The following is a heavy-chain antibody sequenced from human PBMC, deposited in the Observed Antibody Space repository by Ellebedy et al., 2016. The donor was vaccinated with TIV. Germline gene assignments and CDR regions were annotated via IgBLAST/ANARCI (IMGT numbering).Heavy chain of an antibody. J-gene: IGHJ5*02. D-gene: IGHD3-10*01. V-gene: IGHV1-69*13. CDR1: GVTFSRYA. Sequence: AASVKVSCKASGVTFSRYAVSWVRQAPGQGLEWMGPLIPMYGKTHYAQKLQGRVTIAADESKNTAFMELSSLKSEDTAIYYCARGEYRNWFDPWGQGTLVTVSS. CDR3: ARGEYRNWFDP. CDR2: LIPMYGKT.